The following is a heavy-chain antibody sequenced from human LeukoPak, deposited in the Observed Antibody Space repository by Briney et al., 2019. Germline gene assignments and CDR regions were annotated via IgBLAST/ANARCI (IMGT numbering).Heavy chain of an antibody. J-gene: IGHJ4*02. D-gene: IGHD3-22*01. CDR3: AKAAYYYDSSGYLVDY. CDR2: IWYDGSNK. V-gene: IGHV3-33*06. Sequence: PGRSLRLSCAVSGVTFSSYGMHWVRQAPGKGLEWVAVIWYDGSNKYYADSVKGRFTISRDNSKNTLYLQMNSLRAEDTAVYYCAKAAYYYDSSGYLVDYWGQGTLVTVSS. CDR1: GVTFSSYG.